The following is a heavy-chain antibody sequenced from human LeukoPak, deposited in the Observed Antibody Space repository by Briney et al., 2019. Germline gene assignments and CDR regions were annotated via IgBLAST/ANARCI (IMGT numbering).Heavy chain of an antibody. D-gene: IGHD2-2*01. J-gene: IGHJ4*02. CDR2: FDPEDGET. CDR1: GYTLTELS. CDR3: ARGGVTSNYFDY. V-gene: IGHV1-24*01. Sequence: ASVKVSCKVSGYTLTELSMHWVRQAPGKGLEWMGGFDPEDGETIYAQKFQGRVTMTEDTSTDTAYMELRSLRSDDTAVYYCARGGVTSNYFDYWGQGTLVTVSS.